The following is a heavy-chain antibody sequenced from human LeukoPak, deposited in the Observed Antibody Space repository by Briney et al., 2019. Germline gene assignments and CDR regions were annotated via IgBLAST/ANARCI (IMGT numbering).Heavy chain of an antibody. CDR2: ISYDGSNK. J-gene: IGHJ4*02. V-gene: IGHV3-30*18. CDR1: GFTFSSYG. D-gene: IGHD4-11*01. CDR3: AKILPDTVTADY. Sequence: AGSLTLSCAASGFTFSSYGMYWVRQAPGNGLEWVAVISYDGSNKYYADSVKGRFTISRDNSKNTLYLQMNSVRAEDTAVYYCAKILPDTVTADYWGQGTLVTVSS.